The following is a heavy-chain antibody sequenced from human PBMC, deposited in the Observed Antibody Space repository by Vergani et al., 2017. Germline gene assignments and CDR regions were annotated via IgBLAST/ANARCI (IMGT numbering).Heavy chain of an antibody. CDR3: ASDNKQLRPGAFDL. Sequence: QVQLQESGPGLVKPSQTLSLTCTVPGASINNDFYYWHWIRQPAGKGLEWIGRIYVSGITDYNPSLQSRVSVSVDTSKNQFSLTLTSVTAADTAVYYCASDNKQLRPGAFDLWGQGTMVTVSS. V-gene: IGHV4-61*02. CDR1: GASINNDFYY. D-gene: IGHD4-23*01. J-gene: IGHJ3*01. CDR2: IYVSGIT.